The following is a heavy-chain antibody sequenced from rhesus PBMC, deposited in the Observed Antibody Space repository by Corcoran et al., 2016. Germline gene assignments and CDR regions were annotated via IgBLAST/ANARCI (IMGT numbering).Heavy chain of an antibody. CDR2: VYGKSAET. V-gene: IGHV4-143*01. J-gene: IGHJ6*01. D-gene: IGHD2-39*02. CDR3: TRQGYTNHLGGLDS. Sequence: QVQLQESGPGLVRPSETLSLTCTVSGGSISGYYNWNWIRQPPGTGLEWIGGVYGKSAETHCTPSLKSRVTISKDTSKNHFSLRLNSVTTADTAVDYWTRQGYTNHLGGLDSWGQGVVVTGSS. CDR1: GGSISGYYN.